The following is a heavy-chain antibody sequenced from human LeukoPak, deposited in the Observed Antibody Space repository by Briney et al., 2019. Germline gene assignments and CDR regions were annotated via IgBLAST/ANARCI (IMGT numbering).Heavy chain of an antibody. V-gene: IGHV3-30*18. D-gene: IGHD4-23*01. CDR3: AKTEGRGTTVAQRPNDY. J-gene: IGHJ4*02. CDR2: ISYDGSNK. Sequence: GGSLRLSCAASGFTFSSYGMHWVRQAPGKGLEWVAVISYDGSNKYYADSVKGRFTISRDNSKNTLYLQMNSLRAEDTAVYYCAKTEGRGTTVAQRPNDYWGQGTLVTVSS. CDR1: GFTFSSYG.